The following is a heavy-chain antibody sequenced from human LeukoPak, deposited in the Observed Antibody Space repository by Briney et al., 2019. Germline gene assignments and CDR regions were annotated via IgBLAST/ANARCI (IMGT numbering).Heavy chain of an antibody. Sequence: GGSLRLSCAASGFSLSRYWMSWVRQAPGEGPDWVANIKQDESEKDYADSVKGRFTISRDNAKNSLSLQMNSLRAEDTAVYYCARVLHKRNYDSSGYYGYWGQGTLVTVSS. J-gene: IGHJ4*02. D-gene: IGHD3-22*01. V-gene: IGHV3-7*04. CDR1: GFSLSRYW. CDR2: IKQDESEK. CDR3: ARVLHKRNYDSSGYYGY.